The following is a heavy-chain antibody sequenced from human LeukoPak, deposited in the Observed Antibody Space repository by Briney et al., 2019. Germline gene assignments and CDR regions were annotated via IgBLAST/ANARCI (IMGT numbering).Heavy chain of an antibody. J-gene: IGHJ4*02. CDR3: ARGSVGATYLLYY. CDR2: ISYDGSNK. V-gene: IGHV3-30-3*01. Sequence: GGSLRLSCAASGFTFSSYAMHWVRQAPGKGLEWVAVISYDGSNKYYADSVKGRFTISRDNSKNTLCLQMNSLRAEDTAVYYCARGSVGATYLLYYWGQGTLVTVSS. D-gene: IGHD1-26*01. CDR1: GFTFSSYA.